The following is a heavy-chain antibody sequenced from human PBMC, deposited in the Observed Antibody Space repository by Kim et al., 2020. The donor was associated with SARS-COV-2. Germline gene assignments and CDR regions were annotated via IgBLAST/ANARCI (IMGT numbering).Heavy chain of an antibody. V-gene: IGHV4-31*03. D-gene: IGHD2-8*01. Sequence: SETLSLTCTVSGGSISSGGYYWSWIRQHPGKGLEWIGYIYYSGSTYYNPSLKSRVTISVDTSKNQFSLKLSSVTAADTAVYYCARGNGVGSPGSTHPGSNYFDYWGQGTLVTVSS. J-gene: IGHJ4*02. CDR1: GGSISSGGYY. CDR3: ARGNGVGSPGSTHPGSNYFDY. CDR2: IYYSGST.